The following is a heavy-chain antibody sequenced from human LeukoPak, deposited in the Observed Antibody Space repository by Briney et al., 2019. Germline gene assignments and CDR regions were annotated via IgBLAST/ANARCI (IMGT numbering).Heavy chain of an antibody. Sequence: QPGGSLRLSCAASRFTFSSYGMSWVRQAPGKGLEWVSSISGSGGSTYYADSVKGRFTISRDNSKNTLYLQMNSLRAEDSALYYCARGGRGSAAVVAPRSFDIWGQGTMVTVSS. CDR2: ISGSGGST. CDR1: RFTFSSYG. CDR3: ARGGRGSAAVVAPRSFDI. D-gene: IGHD3-22*01. J-gene: IGHJ3*02. V-gene: IGHV3-23*01.